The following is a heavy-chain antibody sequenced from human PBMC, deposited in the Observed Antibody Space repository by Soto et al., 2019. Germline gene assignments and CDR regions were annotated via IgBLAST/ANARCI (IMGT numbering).Heavy chain of an antibody. CDR3: ARTSSAGRSYFFDY. CDR1: GFSLSTSAMR. CDR2: IDWDDVK. J-gene: IGHJ4*02. V-gene: IGHV2-70*04. Sequence: SGPTLVNPTQTLTLTCTFSGFSLSTSAMRLTWIRQPPGKALEWLARIDWDDVKFYSTSLKTRLTISKDTSKNQVVLTMTNMDPVDTATYYCARTSSAGRSYFFDYWGQGTLVTVSS. D-gene: IGHD2-2*01.